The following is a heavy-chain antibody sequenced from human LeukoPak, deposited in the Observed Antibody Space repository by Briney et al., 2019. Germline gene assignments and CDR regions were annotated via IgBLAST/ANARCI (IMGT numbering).Heavy chain of an antibody. Sequence: GGSLRLSCAASGFTFSTYFMHWVRQAPGKGLVWVSRINSDGSTTSHADSVKGRFNISRDNAKNTLNLQMDSLRAEDTAVYFCARGVHYGSDYWGQGTLVTVSS. CDR2: INSDGSTT. J-gene: IGHJ4*02. CDR1: GFTFSTYF. V-gene: IGHV3-74*01. CDR3: ARGVHYGSDY. D-gene: IGHD4-17*01.